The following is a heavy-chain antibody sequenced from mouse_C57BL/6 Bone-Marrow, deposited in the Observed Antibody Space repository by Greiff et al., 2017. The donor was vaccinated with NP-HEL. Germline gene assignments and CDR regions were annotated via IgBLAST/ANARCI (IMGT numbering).Heavy chain of an antibody. J-gene: IGHJ4*01. D-gene: IGHD2-1*01. V-gene: IGHV10-1*01. CDR3: VRHGGNYLYAMDY. Sequence: EVKLVESGGGLVQPKGSLKLSCAASGFSFNTYAMNWVRQAPGKGLEWVARIRSKSNNYATYYADPVKDRFTISRDDSESMLYLQMNNLKTEDTAMYYCVRHGGNYLYAMDYWGQGTSVTGSS. CDR2: IRSKSNNYAT. CDR1: GFSFNTYA.